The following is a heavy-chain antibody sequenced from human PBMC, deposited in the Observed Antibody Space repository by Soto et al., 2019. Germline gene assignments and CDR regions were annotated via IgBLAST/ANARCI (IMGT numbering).Heavy chain of an antibody. D-gene: IGHD3-3*02. CDR1: GDSIISSDFY. J-gene: IGHJ5*02. CDR2: IFYLGSS. Sequence: QLQLQESGPGLVKPSETLSLTCTVSGDSIISSDFYWGWVRQPPGKGLEWIGSIFYLGSSYYNPSLKRRVTMSVDTTTNQFSLRLRSVTAADTALYFCARHSLARRKNNWFDPWGQGIMVTVSS. CDR3: ARHSLARRKNNWFDP. V-gene: IGHV4-39*01.